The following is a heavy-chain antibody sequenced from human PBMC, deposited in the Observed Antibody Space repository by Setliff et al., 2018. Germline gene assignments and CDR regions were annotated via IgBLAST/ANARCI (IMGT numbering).Heavy chain of an antibody. Sequence: SETLSLTCAVYGGSLSDYYWSWIPQPPGKGLEWIGEIHHSGSTNYNPSLKSRVTISVDTSKNQFSLKLSSVTAADTAVYYCARTFYYDVSDYSGDAFDIWGQGTLVTVSS. V-gene: IGHV4-34*01. CDR2: IHHSGST. CDR3: ARTFYYDVSDYSGDAFDI. J-gene: IGHJ3*02. CDR1: GGSLSDYY. D-gene: IGHD3-22*01.